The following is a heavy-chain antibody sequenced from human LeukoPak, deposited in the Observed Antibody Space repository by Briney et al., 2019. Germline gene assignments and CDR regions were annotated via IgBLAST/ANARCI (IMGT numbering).Heavy chain of an antibody. CDR2: INAGGHVI. J-gene: IGHJ4*02. CDR1: GFTFTSYG. Sequence: GGSLRLSCVASGFTFTSYGMTWVRQAPGKGLEWVSHINAGGHVISYADSVKGRFTISRDNAGSSLSLQMNSLRAEDTAVYYCARDEDGDQDFDYWGQGTLVIVSS. CDR3: ARDEDGDQDFDY. V-gene: IGHV3-48*03. D-gene: IGHD5-24*01.